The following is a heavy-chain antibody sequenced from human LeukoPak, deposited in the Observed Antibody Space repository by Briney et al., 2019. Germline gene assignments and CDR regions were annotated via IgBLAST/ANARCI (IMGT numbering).Heavy chain of an antibody. J-gene: IGHJ6*03. Sequence: TGGSLRLSCAASGFTFSSYAMSWVRQAPGKGLEWVSAISGSGGSTYYADSVKGRFTISRDNSKNTLYLQMNSLRAEDTAVYYCAKVHDSSGYRYYYYYYMDVWGKGTTVTVSS. V-gene: IGHV3-23*01. CDR1: GFTFSSYA. CDR2: ISGSGGST. CDR3: AKVHDSSGYRYYYYYYMDV. D-gene: IGHD3-22*01.